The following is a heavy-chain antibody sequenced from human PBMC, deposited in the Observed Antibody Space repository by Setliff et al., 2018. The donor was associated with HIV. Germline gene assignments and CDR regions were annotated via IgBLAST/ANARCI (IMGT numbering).Heavy chain of an antibody. CDR3: ARQVWLSDNHYYYYMDV. D-gene: IGHD2-21*01. J-gene: IGHJ6*03. Sequence: SETLSLTCTLSGGSINNSDCNWAWIRQSPGKGLEWIASAYYIGSTYYSSLKSRAAISVDTSKNRFSLRLSSVTAADTAIYYCARQVWLSDNHYYYYMDVWGKGTTGTV. V-gene: IGHV4-39*01. CDR2: AYYIGST. CDR1: GGSINNSDCN.